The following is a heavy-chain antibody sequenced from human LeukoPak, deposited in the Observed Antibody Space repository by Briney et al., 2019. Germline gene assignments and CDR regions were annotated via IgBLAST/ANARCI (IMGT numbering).Heavy chain of an antibody. Sequence: PGGSLRLSCAASGFTFSSYAMSWVRQAPGKGLEWVSAISGSGGSTYYAGSVKGRFTISRDNSKNTLYLQMNSLRAEDTAVYYCAKDLEGSGSYYFDYWGQGTLVTVSS. CDR2: ISGSGGST. J-gene: IGHJ4*02. V-gene: IGHV3-23*01. CDR1: GFTFSSYA. CDR3: AKDLEGSGSYYFDY. D-gene: IGHD3-10*01.